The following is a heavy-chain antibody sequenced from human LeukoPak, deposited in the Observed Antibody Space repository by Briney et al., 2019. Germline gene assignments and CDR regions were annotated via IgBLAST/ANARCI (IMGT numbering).Heavy chain of an antibody. Sequence: GGSLRLSCAASGFTFRSYWMSWVRQAPGKGLEWVANINQDGSGKYYVDSVKGRFTISRDHAKNSLYLQVNSLRAEDTAVYYCASYLVGYYMDAWGKGTTVTVSS. D-gene: IGHD1-26*01. V-gene: IGHV3-7*01. CDR3: ASYLVGYYMDA. CDR1: GFTFRSYW. J-gene: IGHJ6*03. CDR2: INQDGSGK.